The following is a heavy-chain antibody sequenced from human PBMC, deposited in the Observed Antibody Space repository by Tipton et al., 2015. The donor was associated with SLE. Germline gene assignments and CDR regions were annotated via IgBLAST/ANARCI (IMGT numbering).Heavy chain of an antibody. CDR1: GFTFSAYS. CDR2: ISSASNYI. V-gene: IGHV3-21*01. Sequence: SLRLSCAASGFTFSAYSMNWVRQAPGKGLEWVASISSASNYIHYADSVKGRFTISRDNAKNSVYLQMNSLRADDTGVYYCARDWSVVLLTDWFYFDNWGQGALVTVSS. CDR3: ARDWSVVLLTDWFYFDN. D-gene: IGHD3-9*01. J-gene: IGHJ4*02.